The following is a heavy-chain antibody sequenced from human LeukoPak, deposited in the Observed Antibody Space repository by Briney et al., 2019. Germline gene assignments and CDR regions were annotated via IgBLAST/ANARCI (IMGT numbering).Heavy chain of an antibody. D-gene: IGHD6-19*01. CDR3: AKGRTVAGTSGLYYFDY. CDR1: GFSVRTNF. V-gene: IGHV3-53*01. CDR2: IYTGGGT. J-gene: IGHJ4*02. Sequence: GGSLRLSCAVSGFSVRTNFMSWVRQAPGKGLEWVSVIYTGGGTDHADSVKGRFTISRDNSKNTLSLQVNSLRADDTAVYYCAKGRTVAGTSGLYYFDYWGQGTLVTVSS.